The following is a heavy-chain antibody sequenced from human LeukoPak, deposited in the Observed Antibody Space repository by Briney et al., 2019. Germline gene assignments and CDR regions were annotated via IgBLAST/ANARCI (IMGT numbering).Heavy chain of an antibody. CDR3: ARYGDIAVAGTSRAFGY. V-gene: IGHV1-3*01. CDR1: GYTFTSYA. Sequence: GASVKVSCKASGYTFTSYAMHWVRQAPGQRLEWMGWINAGNGNTKYSQKFRGRVTITRDTSASTAYMELSSLRSEDTAVYYCARYGDIAVAGTSRAFGYWGQGTLVTVSS. CDR2: INAGNGNT. D-gene: IGHD6-19*01. J-gene: IGHJ4*02.